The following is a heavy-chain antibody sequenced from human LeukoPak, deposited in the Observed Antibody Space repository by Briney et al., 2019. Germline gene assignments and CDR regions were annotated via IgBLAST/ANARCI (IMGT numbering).Heavy chain of an antibody. J-gene: IGHJ4*02. CDR2: IYPGDSDT. Sequence: GESLKISCKGSGYSFTSYCIGWVRQMPGKGLEWMGIIYPGDSDTRYSPSFQGQVTISADKSISTAYLQWSSLKASDTAMYYCARLDDSSGYYQAPFVYWGQGTLVTVSS. CDR3: ARLDDSSGYYQAPFVY. CDR1: GYSFTSYC. V-gene: IGHV5-51*01. D-gene: IGHD3-22*01.